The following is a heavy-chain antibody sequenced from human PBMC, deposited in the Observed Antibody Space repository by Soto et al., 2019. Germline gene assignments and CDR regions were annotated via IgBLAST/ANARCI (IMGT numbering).Heavy chain of an antibody. CDR3: VRDVAFDYVN. V-gene: IGHV3-7*01. J-gene: IGHJ4*02. Sequence: EVQLVESGGGLVQPGGSLGISCTVSGFSFSSYWMSWVRQAPGKGLEWVASIKQDESEKYYVDSVKGRFTISRDNVDDSLFLQMNSLSADDTAVYFCVRDVAFDYVNWGQGTLVTVSS. CDR1: GFSFSSYW. D-gene: IGHD3-16*01. CDR2: IKQDESEK.